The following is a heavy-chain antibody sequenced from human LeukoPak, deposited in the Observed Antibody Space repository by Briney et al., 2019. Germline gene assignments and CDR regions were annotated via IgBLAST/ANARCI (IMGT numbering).Heavy chain of an antibody. Sequence: PGGSLRLSCAASGFTFSSYEMNWVRQAPGKGLEWVSYISSSGSTIYYADSVKGRFTISRDNAKNSLYLQMNSLRAEDTAVYYCAKVCSGGSCYNQLDYWGQGTLVTVSS. V-gene: IGHV3-48*03. CDR3: AKVCSGGSCYNQLDY. CDR1: GFTFSSYE. CDR2: ISSSGSTI. D-gene: IGHD2-15*01. J-gene: IGHJ4*02.